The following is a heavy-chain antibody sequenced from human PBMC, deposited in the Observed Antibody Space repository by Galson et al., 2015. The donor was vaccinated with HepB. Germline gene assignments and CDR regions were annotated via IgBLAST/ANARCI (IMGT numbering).Heavy chain of an antibody. CDR1: SGSIRGSTYY. CDR3: ARDFQTYYDFWSGYPSTDY. V-gene: IGHV4-39*07. Sequence: TLSLTCTVSSGSIRGSTYYWGWVRQPPGKGLEWIGSIHYSGNTFYNPSLKSRVTMSVDTSTNQISLKLTSVTAADTAVYYCARDFQTYYDFWSGYPSTDYWGQGTLVTVSS. CDR2: IHYSGNT. J-gene: IGHJ4*02. D-gene: IGHD3-3*01.